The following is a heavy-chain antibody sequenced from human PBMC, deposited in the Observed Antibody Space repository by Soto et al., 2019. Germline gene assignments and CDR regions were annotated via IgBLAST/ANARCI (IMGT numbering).Heavy chain of an antibody. V-gene: IGHV1-69*19. CDR3: ARDLEFRDGNIYHLEY. CDR2: IMPIIGTA. D-gene: IGHD2-2*01. J-gene: IGHJ4*02. CDR1: GGTFSSHV. Sequence: QVQLVQSGAEVKKPGSSVKVSCKASGGTFSSHVFNWVRQAPGQGLEWMGGIMPIIGTANYAQKFQGRVTITAGESTSTAYMELISVRSEDTDVYYCARDLEFRDGNIYHLEYWGQGTLVTVSS.